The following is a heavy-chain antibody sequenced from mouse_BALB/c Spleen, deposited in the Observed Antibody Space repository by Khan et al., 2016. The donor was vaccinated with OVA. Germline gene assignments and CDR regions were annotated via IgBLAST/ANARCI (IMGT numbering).Heavy chain of an antibody. Sequence: EVKVVESGGDFVRPGGSLKLSCAASGFTFSTYGMSWVRQTPDKRLEWVATINTGGAYTYYPDSVKGRFTISRDNAKNTLYLQLSSLKSGDKAIYYCARLAYYYNSEGFAYWGQGTLVTVSA. D-gene: IGHD1-1*01. J-gene: IGHJ3*01. CDR3: ARLAYYYNSEGFAY. CDR2: INTGGAYT. CDR1: GFTFSTYG. V-gene: IGHV5-6*01.